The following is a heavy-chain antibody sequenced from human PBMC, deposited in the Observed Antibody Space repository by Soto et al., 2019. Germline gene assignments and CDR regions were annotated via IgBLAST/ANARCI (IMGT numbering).Heavy chain of an antibody. CDR1: GGTFSSYA. V-gene: IGHV1-69*01. Sequence: QVRLVQSGAEVKKPGSSVKVSCKASGGTFSSYAISWVRQAPGQGLEWMGGIIPIFGTANYAQKFQGRVTITEDESTSTAYMELSSLRSEDTAVYYCASGIVVVTAHSGRKYYYYGMDVWGQGTTVTVSS. D-gene: IGHD2-21*02. CDR3: ASGIVVVTAHSGRKYYYYGMDV. CDR2: IIPIFGTA. J-gene: IGHJ6*02.